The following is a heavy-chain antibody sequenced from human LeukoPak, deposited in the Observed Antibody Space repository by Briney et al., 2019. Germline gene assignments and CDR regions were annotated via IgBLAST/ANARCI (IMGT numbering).Heavy chain of an antibody. V-gene: IGHV1-2*02. CDR2: INPKNGGT. J-gene: IGHJ5*02. CDR1: GYTFTGYY. Sequence: ASVKVSCKASGYTFTGYYMHWVGQPPGKGLEGVGWINPKNGGTNYAQKFQGRVTMTRDTSISTAYMELSRLRSDDTAVYYCARSSLITMVRGVIITTYNWFDPWGQGTLVTVSS. CDR3: ARSSLITMVRGVIITTYNWFDP. D-gene: IGHD3-10*01.